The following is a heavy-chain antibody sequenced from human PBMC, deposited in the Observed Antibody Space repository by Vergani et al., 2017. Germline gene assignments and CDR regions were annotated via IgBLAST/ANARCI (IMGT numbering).Heavy chain of an antibody. D-gene: IGHD6-6*01. CDR3: ARGLAARRGIFDY. CDR1: GGSISSYY. V-gene: IGHV4-59*01. J-gene: IGHJ4*02. CDR2: IYYSGST. Sequence: QVQLQQWGAGLLKPSETLSLTCTVSGGSISSYYWSWIRQPPGKGLEWIGYIYYSGSTNYNPSLKSRVTISVDTSKNQFSLKLSSVTAADTAVYYCARGLAARRGIFDYWGQGTLVTVSS.